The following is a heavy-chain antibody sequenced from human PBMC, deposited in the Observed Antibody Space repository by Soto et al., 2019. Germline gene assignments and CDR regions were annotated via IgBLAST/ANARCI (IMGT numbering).Heavy chain of an antibody. V-gene: IGHV4-34*01. J-gene: IGHJ4*02. CDR1: GGSFSGYY. Sequence: QVQLQQWGAGLLKPSETLSLTCAVYGGSFSGYYWSWIRQPPGKGLEWIGEINHSGSTNYNPSLKGRVTISVDTSKNQFSLKLSSVTAADTAVYYCASVYGGKPKFDYWGQGTLVTVSS. CDR3: ASVYGGKPKFDY. CDR2: INHSGST. D-gene: IGHD2-15*01.